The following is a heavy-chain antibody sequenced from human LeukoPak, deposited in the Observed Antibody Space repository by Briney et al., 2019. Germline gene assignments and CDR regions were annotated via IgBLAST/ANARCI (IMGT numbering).Heavy chain of an antibody. CDR2: IYYSGST. CDR1: CGSISSGGYY. J-gene: IGHJ4*02. CDR3: ARVRARYNLDY. D-gene: IGHD1-1*01. Sequence: SETLSLTCTVSCGSISSGGYYWRWIRQHPGKGLEWIGYIYYSGSTYYNPSLKSRVTISVDTSKNQFSLKLSSVTAADTAVYYCARVRARYNLDYWGQGTLVTVSS. V-gene: IGHV4-31*03.